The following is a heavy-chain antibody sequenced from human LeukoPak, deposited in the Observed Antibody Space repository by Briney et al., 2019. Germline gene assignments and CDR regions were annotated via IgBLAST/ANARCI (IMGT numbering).Heavy chain of an antibody. J-gene: IGHJ4*02. D-gene: IGHD3-22*01. V-gene: IGHV3-11*01. CDR2: ISSSGSTI. Sequence: PGGSLRLSCAASGFTFSDYYMSWIRQAPGKGLEWVSYISSSGSTIYYADSVKGRFTISRDNAKNSLYLQMNSLRAEDTAVYYCARVKWGYDSSPYFDYWGQGTLVTVSS. CDR1: GFTFSDYY. CDR3: ARVKWGYDSSPYFDY.